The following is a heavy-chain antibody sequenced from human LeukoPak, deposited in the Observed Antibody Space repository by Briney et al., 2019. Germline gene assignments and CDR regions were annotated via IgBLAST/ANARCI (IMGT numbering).Heavy chain of an antibody. CDR1: GYTFTVNH. Sequence: ASVTVSFTASGYTFTVNHMHWVRQAPGQGIEWMGWINPKSGGTNYAQKFQGMVIMTRDTSISTAYMELSRLGSDDTAVYYCARGGSTDSIHSCGGNCYFLDYWGQGTLVTVSS. V-gene: IGHV1-2*02. D-gene: IGHD2-21*02. CDR3: ARGGSTDSIHSCGGNCYFLDY. CDR2: INPKSGGT. J-gene: IGHJ4*02.